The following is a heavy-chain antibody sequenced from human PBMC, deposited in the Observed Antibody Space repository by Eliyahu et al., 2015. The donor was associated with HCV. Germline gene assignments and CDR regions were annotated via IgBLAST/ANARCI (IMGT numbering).Heavy chain of an antibody. CDR2: SSAYNGNT. CDR3: VRDLGTSMAGTSSLFDY. D-gene: IGHD6-19*01. V-gene: IGHV1-18*04. CDR1: GYXFTSFG. J-gene: IGHJ4*02. Sequence: QVXLVQSGAEVXKPGASVKVSCKASGYXFTSFGISWVRQARGQGLEWXGWSSAYNGNTRYAQKFQGRVTMTTDTSTSTAYMELRSLKSDDTAVFYCVRDLGTSMAGTSSLFDYWGQGTLVTVSS.